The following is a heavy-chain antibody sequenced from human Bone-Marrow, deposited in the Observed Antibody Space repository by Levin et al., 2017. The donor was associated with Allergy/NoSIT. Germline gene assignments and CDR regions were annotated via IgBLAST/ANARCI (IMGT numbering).Heavy chain of an antibody. Sequence: HPGGSLRLSCAASGFTFTTYGIHWIRQAPGQGLEWVAVISNDGRHTDYADSVKGRVTISRDDSKNTVNLEMNSLRREDTAVYYCARDGASGWVPHYLDFWGQGTLITVSS. V-gene: IGHV3-30*03. D-gene: IGHD6-19*01. CDR3: ARDGASGWVPHYLDF. CDR2: ISNDGRHT. CDR1: GFTFTTYG. J-gene: IGHJ4*02.